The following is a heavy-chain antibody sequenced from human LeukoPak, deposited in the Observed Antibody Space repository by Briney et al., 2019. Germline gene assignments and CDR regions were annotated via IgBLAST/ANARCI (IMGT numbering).Heavy chain of an antibody. Sequence: SETLSLTCTVSGGSISSYYWSWIRQPPGKGLEWIGYIYYTGSTNYNPSLKSRVTISVDTSKNQFSLKLSSVTAADTAVYYCARVVSYSKGHYYYYMDVWGKGTTVTVSS. J-gene: IGHJ6*03. D-gene: IGHD4-11*01. CDR2: IYYTGST. V-gene: IGHV4-59*01. CDR3: ARVVSYSKGHYYYYMDV. CDR1: GGSISSYY.